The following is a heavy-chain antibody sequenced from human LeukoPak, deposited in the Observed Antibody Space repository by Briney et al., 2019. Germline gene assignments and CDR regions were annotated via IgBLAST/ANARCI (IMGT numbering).Heavy chain of an antibody. D-gene: IGHD3-10*01. J-gene: IGHJ6*03. CDR1: GGTFSSYA. V-gene: IGHV1-69*13. CDR2: IIPIFGTA. CDR3: ARRRYYYGSGSYYYYMDV. Sequence: SVKLSCKASGGTFSSYAISWVRQAPGQGLEWLGGIIPIFGTANYAQKFQGRVTITADESTSTAYMQLSRLRSEDTAVYYCARRRYYYGSGSYYYYMDVWGKGTTVTVSS.